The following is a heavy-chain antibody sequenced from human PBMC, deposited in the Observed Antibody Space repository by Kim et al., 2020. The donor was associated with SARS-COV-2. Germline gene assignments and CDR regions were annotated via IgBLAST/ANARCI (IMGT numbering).Heavy chain of an antibody. J-gene: IGHJ3*02. CDR2: INPSGGST. Sequence: ASVKVSCKASGYTFTSYYMHWVRQAPGQGLEWMGIINPSGGSTSYAQKFQGRVTMTRDTSTSTVYMELSSLRSEDTAVYYCARPSKPLWFGEFNDAFDIWGQGTMVTVSS. D-gene: IGHD3-10*01. CDR3: ARPSKPLWFGEFNDAFDI. V-gene: IGHV1-46*01. CDR1: GYTFTSYY.